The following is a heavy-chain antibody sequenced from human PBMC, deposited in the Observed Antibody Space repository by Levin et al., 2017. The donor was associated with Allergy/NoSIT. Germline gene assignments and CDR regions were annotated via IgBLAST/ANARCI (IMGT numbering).Heavy chain of an antibody. CDR2: IDYSGST. J-gene: IGHJ4*02. D-gene: IGHD6-19*01. Sequence: PSETLSLTCTVSGGSISSYYWSWIRQPPGKGLEWIGYIDYSGSTNYNPSLKSRLTILVDTSKNQFSLKLSSVTAADTAVYYCARRASEQWLAHFDYWGQGTLVTVSS. CDR1: GGSISSYY. V-gene: IGHV4-59*08. CDR3: ARRASEQWLAHFDY.